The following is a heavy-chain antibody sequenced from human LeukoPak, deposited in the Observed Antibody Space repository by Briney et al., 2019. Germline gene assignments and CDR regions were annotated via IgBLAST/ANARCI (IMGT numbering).Heavy chain of an antibody. CDR2: IYYSGST. J-gene: IGHJ4*02. V-gene: IGHV4-59*02. CDR1: GGSVSRHY. Sequence: PSETLPLTCTGSGGSVSRHYWSWIRQPPGRGGEWMGYIYYSGSTNNNPSLKSSVTISVDTSKNHFSLKLSSVTAADTAVYYCARESGGAWYYFDYWGQGTLVTVSS. D-gene: IGHD3-16*01. CDR3: ARESGGAWYYFDY.